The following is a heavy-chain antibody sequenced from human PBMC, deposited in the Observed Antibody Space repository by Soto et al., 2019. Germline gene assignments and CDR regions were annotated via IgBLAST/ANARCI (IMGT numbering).Heavy chain of an antibody. J-gene: IGHJ3*02. CDR2: ISAYNGNT. CDR3: ARMGSAHDYGDYVFAFDI. Sequence: ASVKVSCKASGYTFTSYGISWVRQAPGQGLEWMGWISAYNGNTNYAQKLQGRVTMTTDTSTSTAYMELRSLRSDDTAVYYCARMGSAHDYGDYVFAFDIWGQGTMVTVSS. CDR1: GYTFTSYG. D-gene: IGHD4-17*01. V-gene: IGHV1-18*01.